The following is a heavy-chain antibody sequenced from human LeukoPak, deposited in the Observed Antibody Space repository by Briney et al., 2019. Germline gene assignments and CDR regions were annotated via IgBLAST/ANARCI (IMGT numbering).Heavy chain of an antibody. Sequence: SETLSLTCTVSGASINTYYWSWIRQPPGKGLEWIGHIVYSGSANYNPSLKSRVTISVDTSKNQFSLKLSSVTAADTAVYYCARRPSRHGPRGYYWYYMDVWGKGTTVTVSS. V-gene: IGHV4-59*12. CDR1: GASINTYY. D-gene: IGHD5-24*01. J-gene: IGHJ6*03. CDR3: ARRPSRHGPRGYYWYYMDV. CDR2: IVYSGSA.